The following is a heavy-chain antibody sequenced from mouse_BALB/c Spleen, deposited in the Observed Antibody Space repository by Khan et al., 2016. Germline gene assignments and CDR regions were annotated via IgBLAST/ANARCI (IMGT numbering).Heavy chain of an antibody. Sequence: EVKLLESGGGLVQPGGSLKLSCAASGFDFSRYWMSWVRQAPGKGLEWIGEINPDSSTINYTPSLKDKFIISRDNAKNTLYLQMSKVRSEDTALYYCARLHYYGYMNYWGRGATLTVSS. J-gene: IGHJ2*01. CDR2: INPDSSTI. CDR3: ARLHYYGYMNY. CDR1: GFDFSRYW. V-gene: IGHV4-1*02. D-gene: IGHD1-2*01.